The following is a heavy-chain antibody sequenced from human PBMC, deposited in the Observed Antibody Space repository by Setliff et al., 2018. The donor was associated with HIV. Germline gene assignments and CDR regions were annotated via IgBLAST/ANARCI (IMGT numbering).Heavy chain of an antibody. CDR3: ARDGLLVAGIRFDY. D-gene: IGHD6-19*01. J-gene: IGHJ4*01. CDR2: IIPAFGTA. Sequence: SVKVSCKPSGGTFSSYAVSWVRQAPGQGLEWMGGIIPAFGTANYAQKFQGRVTITTDESTSTAYMELSGLRSEDTAVYFCARDGLLVAGIRFDYWGQGTLVTVSS. V-gene: IGHV1-69*05. CDR1: GGTFSSYA.